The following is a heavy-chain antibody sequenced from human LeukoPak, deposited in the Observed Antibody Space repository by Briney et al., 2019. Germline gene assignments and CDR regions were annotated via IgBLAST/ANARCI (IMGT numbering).Heavy chain of an antibody. J-gene: IGHJ4*02. V-gene: IGHV3-23*01. Sequence: WGSLILSCAASSFTFCTNARSWGRHPPGEGREWVSAIIGSGGTTSYQDPVKDRFTNSRDNSKNTRYLQMNSLRAEDKAVNYCANDGYDILTGYGGDWGQGNLVTVSS. D-gene: IGHD3-9*01. CDR1: SFTFCTNA. CDR3: ANDGYDILTGYGGD. CDR2: IIGSGGTT.